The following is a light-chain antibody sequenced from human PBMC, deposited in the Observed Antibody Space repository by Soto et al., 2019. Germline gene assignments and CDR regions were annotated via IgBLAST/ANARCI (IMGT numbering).Light chain of an antibody. Sequence: EIVLTQSPATLSLSPGERATLSCRASQSVGNYLAWYQQKPGQGPRLLIYAASNMATGSPARFSGSGSGTYFPLTSSSLDPEDVAVYCCQHRNNPVTFGGGTKVEIK. CDR1: QSVGNY. CDR3: QHRNNPVT. V-gene: IGKV3-11*01. CDR2: AAS. J-gene: IGKJ4*01.